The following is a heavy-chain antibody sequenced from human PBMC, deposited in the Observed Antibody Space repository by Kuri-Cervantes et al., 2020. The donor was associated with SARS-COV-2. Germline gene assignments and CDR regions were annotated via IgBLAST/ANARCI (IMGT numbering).Heavy chain of an antibody. CDR2: TYYSGST. CDR3: AGSSGWYTYYYYGMDV. CDR1: GGSISSYY. J-gene: IGHJ6*02. Sequence: SETLSLTCTASGGSISSYYWSWIRQPPGKGLEWIGYTYYSGSTNYNPSLKSRVTISVDTSKNQFSLKLSSVTAADTAVYYCAGSSGWYTYYYYGMDVWGQGTTVTVSS. D-gene: IGHD6-19*01. V-gene: IGHV4-59*01.